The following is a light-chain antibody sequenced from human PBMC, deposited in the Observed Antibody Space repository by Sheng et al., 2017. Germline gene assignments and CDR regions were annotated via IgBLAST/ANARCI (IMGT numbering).Light chain of an antibody. V-gene: IGKV1-33*01. J-gene: IGKJ2*01. Sequence: DIQMTQSPSSLSASIGDRVTITCQATQDISNYLNWYQQRLGQAPKLLIYGASKLQTGVPSRFSGSGSGTTFTFTISSLQPEDFAMYYCQQFDKFPQTFGQGTKVEI. CDR1: QDISNY. CDR2: GAS. CDR3: QQFDKFPQT.